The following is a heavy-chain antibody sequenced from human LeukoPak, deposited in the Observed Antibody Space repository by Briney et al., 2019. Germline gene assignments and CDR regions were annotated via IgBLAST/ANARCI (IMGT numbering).Heavy chain of an antibody. V-gene: IGHV3-23*01. CDR2: IGGSGSNT. Sequence: GGSLRLSCAASGFTFSNYGMSWVRQAPGKGLEWVSDIGGSGSNTYYADSVKGRFTISRDNSKNTLYLQMNSLRAEDTAVYYCAKGADYEPYYYYYYMDVWGKGTTVTVSS. CDR1: GFTFSNYG. CDR3: AKGADYEPYYYYYYMDV. J-gene: IGHJ6*03. D-gene: IGHD4-17*01.